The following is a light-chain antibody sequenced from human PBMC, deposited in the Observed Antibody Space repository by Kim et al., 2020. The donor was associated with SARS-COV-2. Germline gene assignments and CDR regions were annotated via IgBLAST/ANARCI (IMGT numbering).Light chain of an antibody. CDR2: YDS. Sequence: PGKAAMSCFGGSSIGSRSGYWYQQKSGQPPVLVIYYDSDRPAGSPERFSGSNSGNTATLTISRVEAGDEADYYCQVWDSSSGHRVVFGGGTQLTVL. CDR3: QVWDSSSGHRVV. J-gene: IGLJ2*01. V-gene: IGLV3-21*04. CDR1: SIGSRS.